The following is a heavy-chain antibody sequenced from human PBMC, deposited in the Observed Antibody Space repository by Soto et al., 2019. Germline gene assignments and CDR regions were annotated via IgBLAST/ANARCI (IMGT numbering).Heavy chain of an antibody. Sequence: QVQLVEAGGGGGQPGRSLRLSCAASGFTFSSYGMHWVLQAPGTGVEWVAGIWYEGSNKYYADSVKGRFTISRDNSKKTLNLQMNSLRVEDSAVYCCARYSSRWSGNAFDIWGQGTMVTVSS. CDR1: GFTFSSYG. J-gene: IGHJ3*02. V-gene: IGHV3-33*01. D-gene: IGHD6-13*01. CDR3: ARYSSRWSGNAFDI. CDR2: IWYEGSNK.